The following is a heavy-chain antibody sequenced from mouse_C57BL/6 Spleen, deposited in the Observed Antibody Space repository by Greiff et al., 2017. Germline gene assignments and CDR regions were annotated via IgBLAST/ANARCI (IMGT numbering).Heavy chain of an antibody. CDR1: GYTFTSYW. CDR3: ARSGDYGSSYWDFDV. CDR2: IDPSDSYT. V-gene: IGHV1-69*01. Sequence: QVQLQQPGAELVMPGASVKLSCTASGYTFTSYWMHWVKQRPGQGLEWIGEIDPSDSYTNYNQKFQGKSTLTVAKSSSTAYMQLSSLTSEDSAVYYCARSGDYGSSYWDFDVWGTGTTVTVSS. D-gene: IGHD1-1*01. J-gene: IGHJ1*03.